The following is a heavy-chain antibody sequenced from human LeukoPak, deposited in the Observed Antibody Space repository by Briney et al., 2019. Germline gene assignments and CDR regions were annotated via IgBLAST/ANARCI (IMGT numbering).Heavy chain of an antibody. CDR1: GGSLSSYY. V-gene: IGHV4-59*01. Sequence: SETLSLTCTVSGGSLSSYYWSWIRQPPGKGLEWIGYIYYSGSTSYNPSLKSRVTISVDTSKNQFSLKLSSVTAADTAVYYCARCSGEYYYYGMDVWGQGTTVTVSS. J-gene: IGHJ6*02. CDR3: ARCSGEYYYYGMDV. CDR2: IYYSGST. D-gene: IGHD2-15*01.